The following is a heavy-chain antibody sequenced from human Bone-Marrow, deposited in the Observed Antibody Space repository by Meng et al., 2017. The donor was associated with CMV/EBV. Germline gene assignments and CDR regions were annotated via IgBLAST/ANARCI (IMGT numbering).Heavy chain of an antibody. CDR3: AKDPEGFSSAFDS. CDR2: IRYDGSNK. D-gene: IGHD6-19*01. Sequence: GESLKISCAASGFTFSSYGMHWVRQAPGKGLEWVAFIRYDGSNKYYADSVKGRFTISRDNSKNTLYLQMNSLRAEDTAVYYCAKDPEGFSSAFDSWGRGTLVTVSS. V-gene: IGHV3-30*02. CDR1: GFTFSSYG. J-gene: IGHJ4*02.